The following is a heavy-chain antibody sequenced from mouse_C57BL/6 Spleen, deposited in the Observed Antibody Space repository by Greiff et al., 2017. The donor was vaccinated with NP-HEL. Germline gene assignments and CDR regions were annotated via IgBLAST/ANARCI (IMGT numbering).Heavy chain of an antibody. CDR2: INPYNGGT. V-gene: IGHV1-19*01. Sequence: EVKLQESGPVLVKPGASVKMSCKASGYTFTDYYMNWVKQSHGKSLEWIGVINPYNGGTSYNQKFKGKATLTVDKSSSTAYMELRSLTSEDSAVYFCAREGGAMDYWGQGTSVTVSS. J-gene: IGHJ4*01. CDR1: GYTFTDYY. CDR3: AREGGAMDY.